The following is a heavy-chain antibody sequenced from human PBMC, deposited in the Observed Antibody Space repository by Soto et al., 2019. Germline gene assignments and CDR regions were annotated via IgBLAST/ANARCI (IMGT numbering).Heavy chain of an antibody. CDR3: ARGDGDYYDGNGYLGRH. Sequence: PGGSLRLSCAASGFTFSSYWMRWVRQAPGKGLVWVSRINSDGSSTSYADSVKGRLTISRDNARNTLYLQMNSLRAEDTAVYFCARGDGDYYDGNGYLGRHWGQGTLVTVS. D-gene: IGHD3-22*01. V-gene: IGHV3-74*01. CDR1: GFTFSSYW. CDR2: INSDGSST. J-gene: IGHJ4*02.